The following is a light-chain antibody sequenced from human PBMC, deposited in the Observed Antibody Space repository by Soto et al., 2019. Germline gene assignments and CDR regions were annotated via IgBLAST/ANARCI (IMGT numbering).Light chain of an antibody. J-gene: IGKJ4*01. V-gene: IGKV3-11*01. CDR2: DAS. CDR1: QSVSSY. Sequence: EIVLTQSPATLSLSPGERATLSCRASQSVSSYFAGYHQQHAQAPRLLLYDASNRAPGIPARFSGSGSGTDFTLTISSLEPEDFAFYYCQQRSIWLTFGGGTKVEIK. CDR3: QQRSIWLT.